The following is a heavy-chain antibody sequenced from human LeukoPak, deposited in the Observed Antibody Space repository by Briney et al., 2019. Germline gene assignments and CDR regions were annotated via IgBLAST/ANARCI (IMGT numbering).Heavy chain of an antibody. V-gene: IGHV3-30*18. CDR2: ISYDGSNK. Sequence: QPGGSLRLSCAASGFTFSSYGMHWVRQAPGKGLEWVAVISYDGSNKYYADSVKGRFTISRDNSKNTLYLQMNSLRAEDTAVYYCAKDLIRHIVVVTATLFDYWGQGTLVTVSS. CDR3: AKDLIRHIVVVTATLFDY. J-gene: IGHJ4*02. CDR1: GFTFSSYG. D-gene: IGHD2-21*02.